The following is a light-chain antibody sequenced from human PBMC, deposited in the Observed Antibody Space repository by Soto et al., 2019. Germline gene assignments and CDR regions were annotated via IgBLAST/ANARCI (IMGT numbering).Light chain of an antibody. J-gene: IGKJ1*01. V-gene: IGKV3D-15*01. CDR3: QQYNNWPRT. CDR1: QSVSIL. Sequence: EIVMTQSPATLSVSPGERATLSCRASQSVSILLAWYQQKPGQAPRLLIYGASIRATGIPDRFSVSGSGTDFTLTINRLEPEDFAVYYCQQYNNWPRTFGQGTTGDIK. CDR2: GAS.